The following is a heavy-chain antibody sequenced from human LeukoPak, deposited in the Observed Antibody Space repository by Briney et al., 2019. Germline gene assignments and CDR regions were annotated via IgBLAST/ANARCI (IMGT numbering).Heavy chain of an antibody. Sequence: SETLSLTCAVSGDSISSSTYYWGWIRQPPGKGLEWIGSIYYSGSSYYSPSVKSRVTISVDTSKNQFSLKLTSVTAADTAVYYCARGGAYGSGSSFDYWGQGIPVTVSS. CDR1: GDSISSSTYY. CDR2: IYYSGSS. J-gene: IGHJ4*02. V-gene: IGHV4-39*07. D-gene: IGHD3-10*01. CDR3: ARGGAYGSGSSFDY.